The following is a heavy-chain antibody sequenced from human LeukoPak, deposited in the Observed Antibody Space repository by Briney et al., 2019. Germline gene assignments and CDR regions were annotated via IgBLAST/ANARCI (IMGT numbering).Heavy chain of an antibody. CDR1: GGSISSYF. Sequence: PSETLFVTCTVSGGSISSYFWSWIRQPPGKGLEWIGYIYYSGSTNYNPSLKSRVTISVDTSKNQFSLKLSSVTAADTAVYYCARITMIPNDAFDIWGQGTMVTVSS. CDR2: IYYSGST. V-gene: IGHV4-59*08. J-gene: IGHJ3*02. D-gene: IGHD3-22*01. CDR3: ARITMIPNDAFDI.